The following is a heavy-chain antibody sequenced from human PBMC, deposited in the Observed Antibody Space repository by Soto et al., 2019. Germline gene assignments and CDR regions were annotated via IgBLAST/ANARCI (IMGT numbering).Heavy chain of an antibody. D-gene: IGHD3-10*01. J-gene: IGHJ5*02. CDR3: VKNSGWFNT. CDR1: GFTFGTTD. Sequence: PGGSLRLSCAASGFTFGTTDMSWVRQAPGEGLERVSTIDGSGGITYYADSAKGRFTISRDNSRNTVYLQMNSLRGDDTALYYCVKNSGWFNTWGQGALVTVSS. CDR2: IDGSGGIT. V-gene: IGHV3-23*01.